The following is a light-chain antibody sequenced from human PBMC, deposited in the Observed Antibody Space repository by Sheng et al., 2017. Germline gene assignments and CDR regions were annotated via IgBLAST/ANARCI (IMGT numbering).Light chain of an antibody. V-gene: IGKV1-39*01. CDR1: QSVSRF. J-gene: IGKJ4*01. CDR3: QQSFSTPLT. Sequence: DIQMTQSPSSLSASVGDRVTITCRASQSVSRFLNWYQQKPGKAPKVLISAASNLQSGVPARFSGSRSGTDFTLTITDLQPEDFATYYCQQSFSTPLTFGGGTRVDMK. CDR2: AAS.